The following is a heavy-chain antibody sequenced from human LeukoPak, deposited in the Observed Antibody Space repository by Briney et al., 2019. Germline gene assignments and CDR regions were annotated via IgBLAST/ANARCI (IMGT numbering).Heavy chain of an antibody. CDR2: ISGSGDST. D-gene: IGHD3-3*01. V-gene: IGHV3-23*01. J-gene: IGHJ4*02. CDR3: SWGGSGYYAY. Sequence: GGSLRLSCAASGFTFSSYAMSWVRHAPGKGLEWVSVISGSGDSTYYVDSVKGRFTTSRDNTNNMLYLQVNSLRAEDTGVYFCSWGGSGYYAYWGQGTLVTVSS. CDR1: GFTFSSYA.